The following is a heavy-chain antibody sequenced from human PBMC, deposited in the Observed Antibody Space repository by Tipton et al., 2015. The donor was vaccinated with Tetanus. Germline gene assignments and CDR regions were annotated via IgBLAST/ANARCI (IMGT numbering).Heavy chain of an antibody. D-gene: IGHD3-9*01. CDR3: AKFLVVITQGYYHTMDV. Sequence: SLRLSCEVSGFSFSNYKMNWVRQGPGRGLEWVSSISSTSRYINYADSVKGRFTISRDNSKNTLILQMNSLRAEDTAVYFCAKFLVVITQGYYHTMDVWGQGTTVTVSS. CDR1: GFSFSNYK. V-gene: IGHV3-21*04. J-gene: IGHJ6*02. CDR2: ISSTSRYI.